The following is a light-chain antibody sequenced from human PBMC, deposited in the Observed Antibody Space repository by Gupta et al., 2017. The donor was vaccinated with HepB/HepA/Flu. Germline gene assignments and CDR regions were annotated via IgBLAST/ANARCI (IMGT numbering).Light chain of an antibody. CDR1: SSNIGSNT. CDR3: AAWDDSLNGVV. Sequence: QSVLTQPPSASATPGQRVTIPCSGSSSNIGSNTVSWYQQFPGTAPKLLICNNNQRPSGVPDRFSGSKSGTSASLAISGLQSEDETDYYCAAWDDSLNGVVFGGGTKLTVL. J-gene: IGLJ3*02. CDR2: NNN. V-gene: IGLV1-44*01.